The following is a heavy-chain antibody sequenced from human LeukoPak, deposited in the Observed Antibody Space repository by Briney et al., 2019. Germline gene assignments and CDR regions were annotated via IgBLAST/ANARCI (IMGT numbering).Heavy chain of an antibody. J-gene: IGHJ4*02. CDR1: EDSFTGYY. Sequence: ASVKVSCKASEDSFTGYYIHWVRQAPGQGPEWMGWINPHNGGAKYADRLQGRVTMTRDTSLGTAYMELSRLRSDDTAVYYCARGGAGSAYYGWDFFRFDYWGQGTLVTVSS. D-gene: IGHD4-17*01. V-gene: IGHV1-2*02. CDR3: ARGGAGSAYYGWDFFRFDY. CDR2: INPHNGGA.